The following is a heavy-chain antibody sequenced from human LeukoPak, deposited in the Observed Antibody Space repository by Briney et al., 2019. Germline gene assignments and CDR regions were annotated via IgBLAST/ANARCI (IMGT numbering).Heavy chain of an antibody. CDR2: IYYSGST. CDR1: GGSFSSYY. V-gene: IGHV4-59*01. D-gene: IGHD1-1*01. CDR3: AGVNNWNRPYYFDY. Sequence: SGPTLVKPSETLSLTCTVSGGSFSSYYWSWIRQPPGKGLEWIGYIYYSGSTNYNPSLKSRVTISVDTSKNQFSLKLSSVTAADTAVYYCAGVNNWNRPYYFDYWGQGTLVTVSS. J-gene: IGHJ4*02.